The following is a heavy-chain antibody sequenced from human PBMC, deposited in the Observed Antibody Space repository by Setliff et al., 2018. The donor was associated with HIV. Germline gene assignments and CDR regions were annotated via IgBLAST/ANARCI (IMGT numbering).Heavy chain of an antibody. CDR1: GFTFSSYE. J-gene: IGHJ6*02. CDR2: ISSSDNTI. CDR3: AREPHELRYFDWLLYPAYYYYGMDV. D-gene: IGHD3-9*01. Sequence: LRLSCAASGFTFSSYEMNWVRQAPGKGLEWVSYISSSDNTIHYADSVKGRFTISRDNAKMSLYLQMNSLRAEDTAVYYCAREPHELRYFDWLLYPAYYYYGMDVWGQGTTVTVSS. V-gene: IGHV3-48*03.